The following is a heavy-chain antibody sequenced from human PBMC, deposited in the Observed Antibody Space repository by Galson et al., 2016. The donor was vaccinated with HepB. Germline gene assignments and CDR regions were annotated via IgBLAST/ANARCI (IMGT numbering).Heavy chain of an antibody. CDR2: IIPIFGTA. CDR3: ASGHPSLPTDAFDI. D-gene: IGHD1-1*01. CDR1: GGTFSSYP. J-gene: IGHJ3*02. V-gene: IGHV1-69*06. Sequence: SVKVSCKASGGTFSSYPITWVRQAPGQGPEWMGGIIPIFGTANYAQTFQDRVTITADKYTSTAYMELRSLRSEDTAFYYCASGHPSLPTDAFDIWGQGTLVTVSS.